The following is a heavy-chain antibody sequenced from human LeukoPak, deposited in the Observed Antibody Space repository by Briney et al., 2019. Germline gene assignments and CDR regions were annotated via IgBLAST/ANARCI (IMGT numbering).Heavy chain of an antibody. D-gene: IGHD4-17*01. CDR1: GGSISSGDYY. CDR2: IYYSGST. Sequence: SQTLSLTCTVSGGSISSGDYYWSWIRHPPGKGLEWIGYIYYSGSTYYNPPLKSRITISVDTSKNQFSLKLSSVTAADTAVYYCATSYGDYAAAFDIGGQGTMVTVSS. V-gene: IGHV4-30-4*01. J-gene: IGHJ3*02. CDR3: ATSYGDYAAAFDI.